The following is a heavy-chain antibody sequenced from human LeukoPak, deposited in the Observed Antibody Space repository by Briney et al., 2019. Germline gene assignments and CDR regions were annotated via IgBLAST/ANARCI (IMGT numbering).Heavy chain of an antibody. Sequence: PGGSLRLSCAASGFTFSSYSMNWVRQAPGKGLEWVSSISSSSSYIYYADSVKGRFTISRDNAKNSLYLQMNSLRAADTAVYYCAREAYCGGDCYSIDYWGQGTLVTVSS. CDR3: AREAYCGGDCYSIDY. CDR2: ISSSSSYI. D-gene: IGHD2-21*02. V-gene: IGHV3-21*01. CDR1: GFTFSSYS. J-gene: IGHJ4*02.